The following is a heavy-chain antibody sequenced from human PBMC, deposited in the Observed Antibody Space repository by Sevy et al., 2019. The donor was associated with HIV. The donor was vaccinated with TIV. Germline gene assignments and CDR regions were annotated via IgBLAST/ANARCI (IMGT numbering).Heavy chain of an antibody. D-gene: IGHD6-25*01. CDR1: GGSITSLY. CDR2: IYYNGHI. Sequence: SETLSLTCTVSGGSITSLYWNWIRQPPGKGLEWIANIYYNGHIHYNPSLKSRVTLSLDTSKNQFSLRLSSVSAGDTAMYYCAGENAWGRGYAWGQGTLVTFSS. V-gene: IGHV4-59*08. J-gene: IGHJ5*02. CDR3: AGENAWGRGYA.